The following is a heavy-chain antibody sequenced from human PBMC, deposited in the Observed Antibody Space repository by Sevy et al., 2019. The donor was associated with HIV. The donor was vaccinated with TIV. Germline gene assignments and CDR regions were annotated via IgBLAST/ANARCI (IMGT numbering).Heavy chain of an antibody. J-gene: IGHJ6*02. D-gene: IGHD2-2*01. V-gene: IGHV3-23*01. CDR3: AKSLRPDIVVSPAHHTYYYGMDV. Sequence: GGYLRLSCAASGFGFSSHAMSWVRQAPGKGLEWVSAIRSTGDSTYYADSVKGRFTISRDNSKNTVYVEMTSLRADDTAIYYCAKSLRPDIVVSPAHHTYYYGMDVWGQGTTVTVSS. CDR1: GFGFSSHA. CDR2: IRSTGDST.